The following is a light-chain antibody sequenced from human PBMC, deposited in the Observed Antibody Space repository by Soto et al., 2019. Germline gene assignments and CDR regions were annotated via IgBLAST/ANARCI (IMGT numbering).Light chain of an antibody. CDR3: QQYNNWPPPYT. V-gene: IGKV3-15*01. Sequence: QSPATLSVSPGERATLSCXASQSVSSNLAWYQQKPGQAPRLLIYGASTRATGIPARFSGSGSGTEFTLTISSLQSEDFAVYYCQQYNNWPPPYTFGQGTKLEIK. J-gene: IGKJ2*01. CDR1: QSVSSN. CDR2: GAS.